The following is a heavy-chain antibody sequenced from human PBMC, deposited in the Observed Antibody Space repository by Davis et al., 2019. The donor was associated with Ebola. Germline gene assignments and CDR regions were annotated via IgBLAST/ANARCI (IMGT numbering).Heavy chain of an antibody. CDR1: GFTFSSNA. D-gene: IGHD1-26*01. Sequence: GESLKISCAASGFTFSSNAMHWVRQAPGKGLEYVSAISSNGGSTYYANSVKGRFTISRDNSKNTLYLQMGSLRAEDMAVYYCARALGEWELLYSVDYWGQGTLVTVSS. CDR3: ARALGEWELLYSVDY. J-gene: IGHJ4*02. CDR2: ISSNGGST. V-gene: IGHV3-64*01.